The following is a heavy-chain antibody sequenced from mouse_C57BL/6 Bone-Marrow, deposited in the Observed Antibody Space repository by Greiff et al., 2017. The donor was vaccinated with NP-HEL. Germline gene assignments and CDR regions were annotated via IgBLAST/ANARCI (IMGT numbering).Heavy chain of an antibody. Sequence: VQLQQSGPELVKPGASVKISCKASGYSFTGYYMNWVKQSPEKSLEWIGEINPSTGGTTYNQKFKAKATLTVDKSSSTAYMQLKGLTSEDSAGYYCASRDWFAYWGQGTLVTVSA. CDR2: INPSTGGT. CDR1: GYSFTGYY. V-gene: IGHV1-42*01. J-gene: IGHJ3*01. CDR3: ASRDWFAY.